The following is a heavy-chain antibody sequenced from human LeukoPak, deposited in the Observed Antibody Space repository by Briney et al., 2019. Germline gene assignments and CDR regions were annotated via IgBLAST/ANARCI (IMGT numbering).Heavy chain of an antibody. Sequence: PGGSLRLSCAASGFTFSSYAMHWVRQAPGKGLEWVAVISYDGSNKYYADSVKGRFTISRDNSKNTLYLQMNSLRAEDTAVYYCARGEQWLGFDYWGQGTLVTVSS. CDR3: ARGEQWLGFDY. J-gene: IGHJ4*02. CDR1: GFTFSSYA. CDR2: ISYDGSNK. V-gene: IGHV3-30*04. D-gene: IGHD6-19*01.